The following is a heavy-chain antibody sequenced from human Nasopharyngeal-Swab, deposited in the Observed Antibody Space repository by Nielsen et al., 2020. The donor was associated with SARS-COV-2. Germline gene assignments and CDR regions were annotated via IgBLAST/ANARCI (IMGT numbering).Heavy chain of an antibody. Sequence: WIRQPPGKGLEWVSGVSGSGGTTKYADSVKGRFTISRDNSKNKLYLQMHSLRVEDTAVYYCAKDRYCSGGACYLSGFDYWGLGTLVTVSS. V-gene: IGHV3-23*01. J-gene: IGHJ4*02. D-gene: IGHD2-15*01. CDR3: AKDRYCSGGACYLSGFDY. CDR2: VSGSGGTT.